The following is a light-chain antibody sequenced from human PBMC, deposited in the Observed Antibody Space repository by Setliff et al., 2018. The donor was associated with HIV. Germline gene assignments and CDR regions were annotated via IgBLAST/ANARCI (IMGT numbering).Light chain of an antibody. J-gene: IGLJ1*01. Sequence: QSALTQPRSVSGSPGQSVTISCTGTSSDIGGYNFVSWYQHHPGKAPKLMIYEVNKRPSGVPDRFSGSKSGNTASLTISGLQAEDEADYYCSSYRSGNTLVFGTGTKVTVL. V-gene: IGLV2-11*01. CDR2: EVN. CDR3: SSYRSGNTLV. CDR1: SSDIGGYNF.